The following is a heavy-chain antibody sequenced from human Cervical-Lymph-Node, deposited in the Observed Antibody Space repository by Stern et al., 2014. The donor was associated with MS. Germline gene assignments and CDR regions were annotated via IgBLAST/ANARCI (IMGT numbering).Heavy chain of an antibody. Sequence: VQLVESGGGVVQPGRSLRLSCVASGFTFSNYGIHWVRQAPGKGLEWVAVISYDGSNKFYADSVYGRFTISRDNSKNTLYLQMNSLRAEDTAVYYCAKDAVVAAANYYFDYWGQGTLVTVSS. V-gene: IGHV3-30*18. D-gene: IGHD2-15*01. CDR1: GFTFSNYG. CDR2: ISYDGSNK. J-gene: IGHJ4*02. CDR3: AKDAVVAAANYYFDY.